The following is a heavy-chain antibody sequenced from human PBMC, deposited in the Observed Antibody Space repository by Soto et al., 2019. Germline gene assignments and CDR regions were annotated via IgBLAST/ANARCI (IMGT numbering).Heavy chain of an antibody. D-gene: IGHD1-7*01. Sequence: GGSLRLSCAASGFTFSSYWMSWVRQAPGKGLEWVANIKQDGSEKYYVDSVKGRFTISRDNAKNSLYLQMNSLRAEDTAVYYCARVTGTTEYYYYYYMDVWGKGTTVTVSS. CDR1: GFTFSSYW. J-gene: IGHJ6*03. CDR3: ARVTGTTEYYYYYYMDV. CDR2: IKQDGSEK. V-gene: IGHV3-7*01.